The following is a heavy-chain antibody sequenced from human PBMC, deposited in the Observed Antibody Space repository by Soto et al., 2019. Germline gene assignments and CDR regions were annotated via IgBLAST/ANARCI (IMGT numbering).Heavy chain of an antibody. D-gene: IGHD3-10*01. Sequence: GGSLRLSCADSGFTFSNYAMSWARQAPWKGLEWVSGITATGGSTYHADSVNGRFTISRDNSKNILYLQLSSLRVGDTALYYCAKRWSGNNWTIRGVFDLWGQGTMVTVSS. CDR2: ITATGGST. J-gene: IGHJ3*01. V-gene: IGHV3-23*01. CDR1: GFTFSNYA. CDR3: AKRWSGNNWTIRGVFDL.